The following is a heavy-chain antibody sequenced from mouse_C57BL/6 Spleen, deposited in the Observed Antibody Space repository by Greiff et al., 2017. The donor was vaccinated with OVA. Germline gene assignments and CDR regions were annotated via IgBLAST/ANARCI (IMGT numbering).Heavy chain of an antibody. CDR3: ARDPYYDYDGGFAY. D-gene: IGHD2-4*01. J-gene: IGHJ3*01. CDR2: IDPSDSYT. Sequence: QVQLQQPGAELVRPGTSVKLSCKASGYTFTSYWMHWVKQRPGQGLEWIGVIDPSDSYTNYNQKFKGKATLTVDTSSSTAYMQLSSLTSEDSAVYYCARDPYYDYDGGFAYWGQGTLVTVSA. CDR1: GYTFTSYW. V-gene: IGHV1-59*01.